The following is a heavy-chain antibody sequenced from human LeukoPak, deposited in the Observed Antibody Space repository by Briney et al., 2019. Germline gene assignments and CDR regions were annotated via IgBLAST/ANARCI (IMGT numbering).Heavy chain of an antibody. J-gene: IGHJ4*02. Sequence: PSETLSLTCAVYGGSFSGYYWSWIRQPPGKGLEWIGEINHSGSTNYNPSLKSRVTISVDTSKNQFSLKLSSVTAADTAVYYCARVWVHALFHRRYYFDYWGQGTLVTVSS. CDR1: GGSFSGYY. V-gene: IGHV4-34*01. D-gene: IGHD1-1*01. CDR3: ARVWVHALFHRRYYFDY. CDR2: INHSGST.